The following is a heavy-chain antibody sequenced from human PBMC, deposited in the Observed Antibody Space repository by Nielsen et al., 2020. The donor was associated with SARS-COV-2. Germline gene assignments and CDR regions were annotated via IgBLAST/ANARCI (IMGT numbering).Heavy chain of an antibody. Sequence: GGSLRLSCAASGFTFSSYWMSWVRQAPGKGLEWVSYISSSGSTIYYADSVKGRFTISRDNAKNSLYLQMNSLRAEDTAVYYCARDLSPARYYDSNWFDPWGQGTLVTVSS. CDR3: ARDLSPARYYDSNWFDP. J-gene: IGHJ5*02. D-gene: IGHD3-22*01. CDR2: ISSSGSTI. CDR1: GFTFSSYW. V-gene: IGHV3-48*04.